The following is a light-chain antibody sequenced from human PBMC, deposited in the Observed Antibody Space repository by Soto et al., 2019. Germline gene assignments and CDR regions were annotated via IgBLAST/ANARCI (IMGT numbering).Light chain of an antibody. CDR3: QQYNTWHPKMA. CDR2: GAS. J-gene: IGKJ1*01. CDR1: QSVSSD. Sequence: DIVETQSPATLSVFPGETATLSCRASQSVSSDLAWYQQRPGQAPRLLIYGASTRATGIPARFGGSGSGTEFRLTISSLQSEDFATYYCQQYNTWHPKMAFGRGTKVDIK. V-gene: IGKV3-15*01.